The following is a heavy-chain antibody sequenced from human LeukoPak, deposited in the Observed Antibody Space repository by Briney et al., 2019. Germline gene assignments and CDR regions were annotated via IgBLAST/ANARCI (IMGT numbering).Heavy chain of an antibody. CDR2: IIPILGIA. V-gene: IGHV1-69*04. CDR3: AGGPLAAAGTLTFDI. Sequence: ASVKVSFKASGGTFSSYAISWVRQTPGQGLEWMGRIIPILGIANYAQKFQGRVTITADKSTSTAYMELSSLRSEDTAVYYCAGGPLAAAGTLTFDIWGQGTMVTVSS. D-gene: IGHD6-13*01. CDR1: GGTFSSYA. J-gene: IGHJ3*02.